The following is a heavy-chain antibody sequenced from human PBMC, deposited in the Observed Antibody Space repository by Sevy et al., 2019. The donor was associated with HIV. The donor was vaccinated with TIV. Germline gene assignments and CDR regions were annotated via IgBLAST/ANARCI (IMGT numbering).Heavy chain of an antibody. CDR3: ARDHVKDGDLGDYYYFAMDV. CDR2: ISSDGVST. J-gene: IGHJ6*02. D-gene: IGHD4-17*01. V-gene: IGHV3-64D*06. CDR1: GFSFSNSA. Sequence: GGSLRLSCSGSGFSFSNSAMNWVRQTPGKGLKYVSAISSDGVSTYYTDSVRGRFTISRDNSKNTLYLQMSSLRVEDTAVYYCARDHVKDGDLGDYYYFAMDVWGQGTTVTVSS.